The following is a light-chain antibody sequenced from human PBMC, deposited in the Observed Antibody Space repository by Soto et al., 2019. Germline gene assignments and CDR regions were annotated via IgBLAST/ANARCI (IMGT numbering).Light chain of an antibody. V-gene: IGKV3-15*01. CDR1: QSVSYN. CDR2: GAF. J-gene: IGKJ4*01. CDR3: QQYKNWPPLT. Sequence: EIVMTQSPATLSVSPGETATLSCRASQSVSYNLAWYQQKPGQGPRLVIYGAFSRATGIPARFSGSGSGTEFTHTISSLQSEDFAVYYCQQYKNWPPLTFGGGTKVEIK.